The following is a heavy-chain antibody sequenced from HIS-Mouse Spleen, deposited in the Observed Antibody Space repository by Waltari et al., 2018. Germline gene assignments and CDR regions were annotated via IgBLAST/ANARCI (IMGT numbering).Heavy chain of an antibody. D-gene: IGHD6-13*01. CDR1: GGALSSSSSY. Sequence: QLQLQESGPGLVKPSETLSLTCTVDGGALSSSSSYRGGIRQPPGKGLEWVGSIYYSGSTYYNPSLKSRVTISVDTSKNQFSLKLSSVTAADTAVYYCAREIPYSSSWYDWYFDLWGRGTLVTVSS. CDR2: IYYSGST. J-gene: IGHJ2*01. V-gene: IGHV4-39*07. CDR3: AREIPYSSSWYDWYFDL.